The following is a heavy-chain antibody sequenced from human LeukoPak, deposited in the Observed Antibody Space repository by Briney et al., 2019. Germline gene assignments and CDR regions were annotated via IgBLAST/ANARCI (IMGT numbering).Heavy chain of an antibody. Sequence: PSETLSLTCTVSGGSISSYYWGWIRQPAGKGLEWIGRVYSSGSTNYNPSLKSRVTMSVDTSKNQFSLKLKSVTAADTAVYYCARDHLELRRGQWFDPWGQEPWSPSPQ. V-gene: IGHV4-4*07. CDR2: VYSSGST. D-gene: IGHD1-7*01. J-gene: IGHJ5*02. CDR3: ARDHLELRRGQWFDP. CDR1: GGSISSYY.